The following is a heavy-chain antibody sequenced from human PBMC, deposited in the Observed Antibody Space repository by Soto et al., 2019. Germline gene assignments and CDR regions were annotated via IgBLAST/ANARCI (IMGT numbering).Heavy chain of an antibody. J-gene: IGHJ5*02. Sequence: SETLSLTCAVSGGSISSGGYSWSWIRQPPGKGLEWIGYIYHSGSTYYNPSLKSRVTISVDRSKNQFSLKLSSVTAADTAVYYCARGVLDWFDPWGQGTLVTVSS. CDR1: GGSISSGGYS. D-gene: IGHD3-3*02. CDR3: ARGVLDWFDP. V-gene: IGHV4-30-2*01. CDR2: IYHSGST.